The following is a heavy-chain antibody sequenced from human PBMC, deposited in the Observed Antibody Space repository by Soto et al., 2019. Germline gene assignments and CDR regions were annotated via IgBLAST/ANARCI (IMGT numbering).Heavy chain of an antibody. J-gene: IGHJ3*01. CDR1: GGSISSYY. V-gene: IGHV4-59*08. CDR2: IYYSGST. CDR3: ARPTKGGAYDL. Sequence: QVQLQESGPGLVKVSETLSLTCIVSGGSISSYYWSWIRQPPGKGLEWIGYIYYSGSTDYNPSLKSRVTTSVDTSKNQFSLRLSSVTAADTAVYYCARPTKGGAYDLWGQGTMVTVSS.